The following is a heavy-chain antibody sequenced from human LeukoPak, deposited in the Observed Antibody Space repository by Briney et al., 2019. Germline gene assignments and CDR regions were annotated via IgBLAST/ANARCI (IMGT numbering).Heavy chain of an antibody. Sequence: SETLSLTCAVYGGSFSGYYWSWIRQPPGKGLEWIGEINHSGSTNYNPSLKSRVTISVDTSKNQFSLKLSSVTAADTAVYYCARVWTYGSGSYYNYYMDVWGKGTTVTISS. CDR3: ARVWTYGSGSYYNYYMDV. J-gene: IGHJ6*03. D-gene: IGHD3-10*01. CDR1: GGSFSGYY. CDR2: INHSGST. V-gene: IGHV4-34*01.